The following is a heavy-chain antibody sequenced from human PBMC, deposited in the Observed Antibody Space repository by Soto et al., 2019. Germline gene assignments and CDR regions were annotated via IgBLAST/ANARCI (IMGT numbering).Heavy chain of an antibody. CDR1: GFTLSAYD. CDR2: LGAADDP. Sequence: EVQVVESGGGVVEPGGSLRLSCAASGFTLSAYDMHWVRQAEGKGLEWVSALGAADDPYYLVSVKGRFTISRENAKNSLYLQMNNLRAGDTAVYYCARAYSGRLPRRADYYYAMDVWGQGTTATVSS. V-gene: IGHV3-13*05. D-gene: IGHD2-15*01. J-gene: IGHJ6*02. CDR3: ARAYSGRLPRRADYYYAMDV.